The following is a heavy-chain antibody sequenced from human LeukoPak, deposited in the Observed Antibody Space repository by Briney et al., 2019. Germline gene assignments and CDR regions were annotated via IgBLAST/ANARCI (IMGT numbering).Heavy chain of an antibody. CDR1: GFTFSSYW. V-gene: IGHV3-7*01. CDR3: ARDGVIPALDY. CDR2: IKQDGSEK. D-gene: IGHD2-21*01. Sequence: GGSLRLSGAASGFTFSSYWMSWVRQAPGKGLEWVANIKQDGSEKYYVDSVKGRFTISRDNSKNTLYLQMNSLRAEDTAVYYCARDGVIPALDYWGQGTLVTVSS. J-gene: IGHJ4*02.